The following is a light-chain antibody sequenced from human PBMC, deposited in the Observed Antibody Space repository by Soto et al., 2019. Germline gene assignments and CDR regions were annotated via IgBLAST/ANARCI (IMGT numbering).Light chain of an antibody. CDR3: CSYAGSSTPYV. CDR2: EVS. CDR1: SRDVGRYNL. Sequence: QSMLTQPASVSGSPGQSITISCTVTSRDVGRYNLVSWYQQHPGKAPKPMIYEVSKRPSGVSNRFSGSKSGNTASLTISGLQAEDEADYYCCSYAGSSTPYVFGTGTKVTVL. V-gene: IGLV2-23*02. J-gene: IGLJ1*01.